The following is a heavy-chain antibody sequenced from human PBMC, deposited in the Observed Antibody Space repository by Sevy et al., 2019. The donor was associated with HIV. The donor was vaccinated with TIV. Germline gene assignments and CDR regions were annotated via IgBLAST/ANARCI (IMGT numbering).Heavy chain of an antibody. CDR2: LSYDGSKE. CDR3: RKGMVTFGGIIANSPGGCDI. V-gene: IGHV3-30*02. D-gene: IGHD3-16*02. CDR1: GFRFSSYG. J-gene: IGHJ3*02. Sequence: GGSLRLSCAASGFRFSSYGMNWVRQAPGKGLEWVAFLSYDGSKEDYAASVKGRFTISRDNSKNTFYVEMNSLRAEDTAVYHCRKGMVTFGGIIANSPGGCDIWGQGTMVTVSS.